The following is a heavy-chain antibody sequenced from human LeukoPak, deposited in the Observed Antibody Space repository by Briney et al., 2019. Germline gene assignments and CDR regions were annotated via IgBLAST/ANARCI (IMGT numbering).Heavy chain of an antibody. Sequence: VTSVNGSCKTSGYTFTSYDMRWVRQAPGQGLEWIGWINPNSGGKNYAQKFQGRVTMTRDTSISTAYMELSRLRSDDTAVYYCARSLGVDCTITNCPGPLDYWGQGTLVTVSS. CDR1: GYTFTSYD. V-gene: IGHV1-2*02. CDR3: ARSLGVDCTITNCPGPLDY. J-gene: IGHJ4*02. CDR2: INPNSGGK. D-gene: IGHD2-2*01.